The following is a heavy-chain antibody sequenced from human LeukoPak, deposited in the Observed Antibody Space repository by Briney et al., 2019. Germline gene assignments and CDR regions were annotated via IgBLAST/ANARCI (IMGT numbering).Heavy chain of an antibody. CDR1: GGSFSGYY. CDR2: INHSGST. Sequence: SETLSLTCAVYGGSFSGYYWSWIRQPPGKGLEWIGEINHSGSTNYNPSLKSRVTISVDTSKNQFSLKLSSVTAADTAVYYCARFPADIVATYYMDVWGKGTTVTVSS. CDR3: ARFPADIVATYYMDV. D-gene: IGHD5-12*01. V-gene: IGHV4-34*01. J-gene: IGHJ6*03.